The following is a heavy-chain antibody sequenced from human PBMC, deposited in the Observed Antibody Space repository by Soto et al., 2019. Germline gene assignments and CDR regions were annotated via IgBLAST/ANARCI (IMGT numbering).Heavy chain of an antibody. D-gene: IGHD2-8*02. V-gene: IGHV3-33*01. CDR1: GFPFTSSG. Sequence: QVQLVESGGGVVQPGRSLRLSCATSGFPFTSSGMHWVRQAPGKGLEWVAVIWNDGTNINYADSVKGRFTISRDNSKNTLSLQMDSLRAEDTAVYYCARGFSTYWYAVGWWGPGTLVIVSS. CDR2: IWNDGTNI. J-gene: IGHJ4*02. CDR3: ARGFSTYWYAVGW.